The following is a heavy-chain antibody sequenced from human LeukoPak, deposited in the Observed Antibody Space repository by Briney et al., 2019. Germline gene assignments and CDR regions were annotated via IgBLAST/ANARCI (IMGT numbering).Heavy chain of an antibody. CDR3: ASNPPYGDYYYYYYRMDV. V-gene: IGHV1-69*13. CDR2: IIPIFGTA. J-gene: IGHJ6*04. D-gene: IGHD4-17*01. CDR1: GGTFSSYA. Sequence: ASVKVSCKASGGTFSSYAISWVRQAPGQGLEWMGGIIPIFGTANYAQKFQGRVTITADESTRTAYMELSSLRYEDTAVYYCASNPPYGDYYYYYYRMDVWGKGTTVTVSS.